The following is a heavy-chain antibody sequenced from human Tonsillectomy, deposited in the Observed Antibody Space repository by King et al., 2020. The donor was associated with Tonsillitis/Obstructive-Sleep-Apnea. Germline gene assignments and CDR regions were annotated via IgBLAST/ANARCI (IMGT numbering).Heavy chain of an antibody. CDR2: TYHSGST. D-gene: IGHD3-16*01. CDR3: ARVVPGASMGAYFDY. CDR1: GGSISSGVYY. J-gene: IGHJ4*02. Sequence: VQLQESGPGLVKPSQTLSLTCTSSGGSISSGVYYWSWIRQHLGKGLEWIGYTYHSGSTYYNPSLNSRVIISVDTSKNQFSLRLSSVTAAATAVYYCARVVPGASMGAYFDYWGQGILVTVSS. V-gene: IGHV4-31*03.